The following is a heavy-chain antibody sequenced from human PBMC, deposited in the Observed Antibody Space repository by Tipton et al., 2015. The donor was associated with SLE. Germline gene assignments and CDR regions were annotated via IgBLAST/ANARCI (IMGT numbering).Heavy chain of an antibody. CDR1: GYSISSGYF. CDR2: IYHSGNT. J-gene: IGHJ4*02. V-gene: IGHV4-38-2*02. D-gene: IGHD3-22*01. Sequence: TLSLTCTVSGYSISSGYFWGWIRQPPGKGLEWIGSIYHSGNTYYNPSLKSRVTILADTSKNQVSLKLSSVTAADTAVYYCARYYYDASGITLSDYWGQGTLVTVSS. CDR3: ARYYYDASGITLSDY.